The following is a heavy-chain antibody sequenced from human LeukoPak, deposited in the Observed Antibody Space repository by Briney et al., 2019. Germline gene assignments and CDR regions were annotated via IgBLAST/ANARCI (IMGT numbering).Heavy chain of an antibody. CDR1: GFTFSTYA. CDR2: ISGRDFST. D-gene: IGHD3-3*01. CDR3: AKDRAYDFWSGLYQIEAFDV. V-gene: IGHV3-23*01. J-gene: IGHJ3*01. Sequence: PGGSLRLSCAASGFTFSTYAMSWVRQAPGKGLEWVSSISGRDFSTYYTDSVRGRFTISRDNFKNTLDLQMSSLRAEDTAVYYCAKDRAYDFWSGLYQIEAFDVWGQGTMVTVSS.